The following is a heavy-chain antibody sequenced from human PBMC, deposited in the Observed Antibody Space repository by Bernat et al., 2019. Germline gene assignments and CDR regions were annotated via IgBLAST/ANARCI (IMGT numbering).Heavy chain of an antibody. Sequence: QVQLQQSGPGLVKPSQTLSLTCAISGDSVSSNDAVWNWIRQSPSRGLEWLGRTFYRSDWNTDYAVSVKSRITINPDTSKNQFSLQLNSVTPEDTAVYYCARENTMIRGIVNTLDYWGQGTQVTVSS. CDR1: GDSVSSNDAV. CDR3: ARENTMIRGIVNTLDY. CDR2: TFYRSDWNT. D-gene: IGHD3-10*01. J-gene: IGHJ4*02. V-gene: IGHV6-1*01.